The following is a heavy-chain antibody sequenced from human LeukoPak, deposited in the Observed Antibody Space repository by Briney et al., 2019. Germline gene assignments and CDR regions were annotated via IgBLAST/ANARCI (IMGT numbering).Heavy chain of an antibody. CDR1: GFTVITND. V-gene: IGHV3-53*01. D-gene: IGHD1-14*01. CDR3: ARGVEPLAANALAY. J-gene: IGHJ4*02. Sequence: SGSLRLSCAASGFTVITNDMTWVRQAPGKGLEWVSVLYIDGNTKYADSVQGRFTISRDNSKNTLYLEMNSLSPDDTAVYYCARGVEPLAANALAYWGQGTLVIVSS. CDR2: LYIDGNT.